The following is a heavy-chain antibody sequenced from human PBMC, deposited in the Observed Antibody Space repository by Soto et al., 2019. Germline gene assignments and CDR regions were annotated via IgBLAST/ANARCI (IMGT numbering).Heavy chain of an antibody. Sequence: GGSLRLSCAASGFTFSSYGMHWVRQAPGKGLEWVAVIWYDGSNKYYADSVKGRFTISRDNSKNTLYLQMNSLRAEDTAGYYCARARGYCSSTSCFNYYCGVDVWGQGTTVTV. CDR1: GFTFSSYG. CDR2: IWYDGSNK. V-gene: IGHV3-33*01. CDR3: ARARGYCSSTSCFNYYCGVDV. J-gene: IGHJ6*02. D-gene: IGHD2-2*01.